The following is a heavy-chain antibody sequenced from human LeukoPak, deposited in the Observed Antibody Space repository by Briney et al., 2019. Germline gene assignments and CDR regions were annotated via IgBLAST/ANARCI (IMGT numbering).Heavy chain of an antibody. CDR2: IYYSGST. CDR1: GGSISSYY. Sequence: SETLSLTCTVSGGSISSYYWSWIRQPPGKGLEWIGYIYYSGSTNYNPSLKSRVTMSVDTSKNQFSLKLSSVTAADTAVYYCARDFSSWREGFDPWGQGTLVTVSS. J-gene: IGHJ5*02. D-gene: IGHD6-13*01. CDR3: ARDFSSWREGFDP. V-gene: IGHV4-59*12.